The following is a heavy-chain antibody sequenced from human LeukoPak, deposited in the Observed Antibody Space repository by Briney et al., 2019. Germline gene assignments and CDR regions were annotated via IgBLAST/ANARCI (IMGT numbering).Heavy chain of an antibody. V-gene: IGHV1-18*01. D-gene: IGHD3-22*01. CDR2: ISAYNGNT. CDR1: GHTFTSYG. CDR3: ARDRGYYYDSSGYMYYFDY. J-gene: IGHJ4*02. Sequence: ASVKVSCKASGHTFTSYGISWVRQAPGQGLEWMGWISAYNGNTNYAQKLQGRVTMTTDTSTSTAYMELRSLRSDDTAVHYCARDRGYYYDSSGYMYYFDYWGQGTLVTVSS.